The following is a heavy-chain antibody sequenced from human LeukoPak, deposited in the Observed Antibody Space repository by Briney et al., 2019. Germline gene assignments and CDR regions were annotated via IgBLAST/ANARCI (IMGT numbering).Heavy chain of an antibody. Sequence: GGSLRLSCAASGFXFSSYSINWVRQAPGKGLEWVSSIKGRFTISRDNAKNSLYLQMNSLRAEDTAVYYCARVVAAAGPRFDYWGQGTLVTVSS. J-gene: IGHJ4*02. D-gene: IGHD6-13*01. V-gene: IGHV3-21*01. CDR1: GFXFSSYS. CDR3: ARVVAAAGPRFDY. CDR2: I.